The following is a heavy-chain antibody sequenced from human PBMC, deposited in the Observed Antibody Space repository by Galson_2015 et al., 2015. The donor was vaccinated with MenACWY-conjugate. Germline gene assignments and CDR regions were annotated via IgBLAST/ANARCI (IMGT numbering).Heavy chain of an antibody. CDR3: VRGCGRASCPYYFDS. Sequence: SLRLSCAASGFTFSTYWMSWVRQLPGKGLEWVATIRQDGSVKHYVDSAKGRFTISRDNADISLDLQMDSLRVEDTAVYYCVRGCGRASCPYYFDSWGQGTLVSVSS. V-gene: IGHV3-7*03. CDR1: GFTFSTYW. CDR2: IRQDGSVK. D-gene: IGHD2-2*01. J-gene: IGHJ4*02.